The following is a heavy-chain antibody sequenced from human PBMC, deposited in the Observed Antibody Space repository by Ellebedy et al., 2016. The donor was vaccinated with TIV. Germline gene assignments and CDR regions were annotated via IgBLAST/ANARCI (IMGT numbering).Heavy chain of an antibody. Sequence: SETLSLTXTVSGVSISSNNWWSWVRQSPGNGLEWIGDVFHNGRTNYNTSLKSRVTISVEKSKNQFSLLLTSVTAADTAVYYCARLLTGYFNQYYDGMGVWGQGTTVSVSS. D-gene: IGHD3-9*01. J-gene: IGHJ6*02. CDR2: VFHNGRT. CDR1: GVSISSNNW. CDR3: ARLLTGYFNQYYDGMGV. V-gene: IGHV4-4*02.